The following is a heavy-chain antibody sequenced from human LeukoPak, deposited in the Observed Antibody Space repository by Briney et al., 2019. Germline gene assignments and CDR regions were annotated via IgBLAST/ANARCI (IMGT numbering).Heavy chain of an antibody. V-gene: IGHV4-4*07. CDR1: GGSISSYY. D-gene: IGHD1-26*01. Sequence: PSETLSLTCTVSGGSISSYYWSWIRQPAGKGLEWIGRIYTSGSTNYHPSLKSRVTMSVDTSKNQFSLKLSSVTAADTAVYYCARDGGSEGGSYYVHYYYYYYMDVWGKGTTVTVSS. CDR2: IYTSGST. J-gene: IGHJ6*03. CDR3: ARDGGSEGGSYYVHYYYYYYMDV.